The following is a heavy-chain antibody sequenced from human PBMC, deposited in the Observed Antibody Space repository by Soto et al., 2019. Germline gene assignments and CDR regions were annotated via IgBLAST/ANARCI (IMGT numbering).Heavy chain of an antibody. D-gene: IGHD5-18*01. J-gene: IGHJ4*02. CDR3: ARGGAYSYGPFDY. CDR2: INSDGSST. V-gene: IGHV3-74*01. Sequence: GGSLRLSCAASGFTFSSYWMHWVRQAPGKWLVWVSRINSDGSSTSYADSVKGRFTISRDNAKNTLYLQMNSLRAEDTAVYYCARGGAYSYGPFDYWAQGPLVPVSS. CDR1: GFTFSSYW.